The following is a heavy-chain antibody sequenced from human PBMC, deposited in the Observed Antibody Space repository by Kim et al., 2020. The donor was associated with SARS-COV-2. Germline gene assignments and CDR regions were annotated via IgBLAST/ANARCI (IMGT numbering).Heavy chain of an antibody. CDR1: GYSFTSYW. D-gene: IGHD6-13*01. J-gene: IGHJ6*02. CDR3: ASPAGISSSWQYGMDV. CDR2: IYPGDSDT. V-gene: IGHV5-51*01. Sequence: GESLKISCKGSGYSFTSYWIGWVRQMPGKGLEWMGIIYPGDSDTRYSPSFQGQVTISADKSISTAYLQWSSLKASDTAMYYCASPAGISSSWQYGMDVWGQGTTVTVSS.